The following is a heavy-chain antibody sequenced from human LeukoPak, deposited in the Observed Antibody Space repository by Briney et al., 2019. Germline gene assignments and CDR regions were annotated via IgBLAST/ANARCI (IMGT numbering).Heavy chain of an antibody. Sequence: SETLSLTCTVSGASISSYYWSWIRQPPGKGLEWIGYIYYSGSTNYNPSLRSRVTISVDTSKNQFSLRLSSVTAADTAVYYCARHRYYYDSSGYYYQPWGQGTLVTVSS. CDR2: IYYSGST. CDR3: ARHRYYYDSSGYYYQP. V-gene: IGHV4-59*01. D-gene: IGHD3-22*01. CDR1: GASISSYY. J-gene: IGHJ5*02.